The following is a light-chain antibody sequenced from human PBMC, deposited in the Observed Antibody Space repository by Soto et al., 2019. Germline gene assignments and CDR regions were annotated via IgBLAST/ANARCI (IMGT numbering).Light chain of an antibody. CDR3: QQYGDSPLT. Sequence: EIVLTQSPGTVSLSPGERASVSCRASQSVTSSYLAWYQQKPGQAPRLLIYGVSSRATGIPDRFSGSGAGTDFTLTISRLEPEDFAVYYCQQYGDSPLTFGGGTKVDIK. CDR2: GVS. V-gene: IGKV3-20*01. CDR1: QSVTSSY. J-gene: IGKJ4*01.